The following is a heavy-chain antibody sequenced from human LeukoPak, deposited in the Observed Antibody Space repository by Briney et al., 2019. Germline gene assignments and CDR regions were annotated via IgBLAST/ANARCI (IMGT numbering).Heavy chain of an antibody. CDR3: ARDPSGWDGD. CDR1: GGTISSNS. V-gene: IGHV1-2*02. Sequence: ASVKVSCKASGGTISSNSISGVRQAPGQGREWVGWINPNSGGTNYERKFQGRVTMNRDTPISPTYMERSRLRSDDTAVYYWARDPSGWDGDSGEGSLVTVSS. CDR2: INPNSGGT. J-gene: IGHJ4*02. D-gene: IGHD6-19*01.